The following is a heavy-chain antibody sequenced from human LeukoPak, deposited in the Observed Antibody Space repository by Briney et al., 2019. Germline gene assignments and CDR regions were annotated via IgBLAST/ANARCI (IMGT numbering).Heavy chain of an antibody. Sequence: GESLQISCKGSGYSFTSYWISWVRQMPGKGLEWMGRIDPSDSYTNYSPSFQGQVTISADKSISTAYLQWSSLKASDTAMYYCARLRNYYDILTGYFYYFDYWGQGTLVTVSS. J-gene: IGHJ4*02. D-gene: IGHD3-9*01. CDR2: IDPSDSYT. CDR1: GYSFTSYW. CDR3: ARLRNYYDILTGYFYYFDY. V-gene: IGHV5-10-1*04.